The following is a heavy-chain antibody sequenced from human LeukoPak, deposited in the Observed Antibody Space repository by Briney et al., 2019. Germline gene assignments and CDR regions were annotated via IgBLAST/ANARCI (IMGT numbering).Heavy chain of an antibody. CDR3: ARDLRVVVTATQYFQH. CDR1: GYTFTSYG. V-gene: IGHV1-18*01. Sequence: ASVKVSCKASGYTFTSYGISWVRQAPGQGLEWMGWISAYNGNTNYAQKLQGRVTMTTDTSTSTAYMELRSLRSVDTAVYYCARDLRVVVTATQYFQHWGQGTLVTVSS. D-gene: IGHD2-21*02. J-gene: IGHJ1*01. CDR2: ISAYNGNT.